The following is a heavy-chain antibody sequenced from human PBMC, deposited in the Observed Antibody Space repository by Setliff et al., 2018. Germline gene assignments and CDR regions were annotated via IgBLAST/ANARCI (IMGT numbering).Heavy chain of an antibody. V-gene: IGHV1-3*04. Sequence: ASVKVSCKASGYTFTSYALHWVRQAPGQRLEWMGWINTGNGNTKYSQNFQGRVIFTRDTSASTAYMELSSLRSEDTAVYYCARGSVEYSRGWYYFDYWAQGTLVTVSS. CDR3: ARGSVEYSRGWYYFDY. CDR1: GYTFTSYA. J-gene: IGHJ4*02. D-gene: IGHD6-19*01. CDR2: INTGNGNT.